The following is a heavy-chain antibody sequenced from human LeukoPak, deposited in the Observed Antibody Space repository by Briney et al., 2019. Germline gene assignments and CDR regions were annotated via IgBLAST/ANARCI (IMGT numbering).Heavy chain of an antibody. J-gene: IGHJ3*02. V-gene: IGHV4-30-2*01. Sequence: PSETLSLTCAVSGGSISGGGYSWSWIRQPPGKGLEWIGYIYHSGSTYYNPSLKSRVTISVDRSKNQFSLKLSSVTAADTAVYYCASRITIFGVVRDAFDIWGQGTMVTVSS. CDR2: IYHSGST. CDR3: ASRITIFGVVRDAFDI. D-gene: IGHD3-3*01. CDR1: GGSISGGGYS.